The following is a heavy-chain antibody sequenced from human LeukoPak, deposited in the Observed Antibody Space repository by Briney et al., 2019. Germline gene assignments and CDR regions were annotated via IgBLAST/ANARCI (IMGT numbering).Heavy chain of an antibody. CDR1: GFTFSGHW. CDR2: IKSDGSEK. Sequence: GGSLRLSCAASGFTFSGHWMSWVRQAPGKGLEWLANIKSDGSEKYYVDSVKGRSTISRDNAKNSLYLQMNSLRPEDTAVYYCARISRYGLDYWGQGTLVTVSS. D-gene: IGHD3-16*01. J-gene: IGHJ4*02. V-gene: IGHV3-7*04. CDR3: ARISRYGLDY.